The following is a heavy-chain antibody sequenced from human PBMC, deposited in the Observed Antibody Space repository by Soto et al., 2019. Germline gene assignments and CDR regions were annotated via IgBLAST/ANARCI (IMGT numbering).Heavy chain of an antibody. CDR2: INPNSGGT. CDR3: ARGYCSSTSCYNSPYYYYGMDV. J-gene: IGHJ6*02. Sequence: ASVKVSCKASGYTFTGYYMHWVRQAPGQGLEWMGWINPNSGGTNYAQKFQGRVTMTRDTSISTAYMELSRLRSDDTAVYYRARGYCSSTSCYNSPYYYYGMDVWGQGTTVTVSS. D-gene: IGHD2-2*02. CDR1: GYTFTGYY. V-gene: IGHV1-2*02.